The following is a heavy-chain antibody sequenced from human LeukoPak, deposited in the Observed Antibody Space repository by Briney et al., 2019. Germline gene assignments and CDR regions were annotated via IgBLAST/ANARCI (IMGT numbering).Heavy chain of an antibody. CDR2: IRHDGSAR. Sequence: PGGSLRLSCVASGFTFNNYWMTWVRQAPGKGLEWVANIRHDGSARYYGDSVKGRITISRDNAKNSLSLQVNSLRAEDTAVYYCARGGTSVTRHFDCWGQGTLVTVSS. V-gene: IGHV3-7*01. D-gene: IGHD4-17*01. J-gene: IGHJ4*02. CDR3: ARGGTSVTRHFDC. CDR1: GFTFNNYW.